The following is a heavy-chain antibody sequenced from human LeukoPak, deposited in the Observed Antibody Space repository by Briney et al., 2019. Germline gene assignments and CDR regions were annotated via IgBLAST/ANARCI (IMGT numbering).Heavy chain of an antibody. D-gene: IGHD6-19*01. V-gene: IGHV3-30*04. CDR2: ISYDGSNK. Sequence: GGSLRLSCAASGFTFSSYAMHWVRQAPGKGLEWVAVISYDGSNKYYADSVKGRFTISRDNSKNTLYLQMNSLRAEDTAVYYCAREAVAGPFFDYWGPGTLVTVSS. CDR1: GFTFSSYA. J-gene: IGHJ4*02. CDR3: AREAVAGPFFDY.